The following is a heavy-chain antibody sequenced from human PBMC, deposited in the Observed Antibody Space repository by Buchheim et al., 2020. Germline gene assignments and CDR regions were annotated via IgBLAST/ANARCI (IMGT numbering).Heavy chain of an antibody. Sequence: QVQLQESGPGLVKPSETLSLTCTVSGGYVSSPNNYWTWIRQPPGKGLEWIGYIYYSGSTNYNPSLKSRLTLSLDTSKNQFSLRLSSVTAADASVYFCAREWDNIDVWGQGTT. CDR3: AREWDNIDV. CDR2: IYYSGST. D-gene: IGHD1-26*01. V-gene: IGHV4-61*01. CDR1: GGYVSSPNNY. J-gene: IGHJ6*02.